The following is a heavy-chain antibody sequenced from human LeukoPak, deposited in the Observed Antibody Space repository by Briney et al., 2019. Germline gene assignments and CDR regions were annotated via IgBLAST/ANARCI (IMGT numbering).Heavy chain of an antibody. Sequence: GGSLRLSCAASGFTFSSYAMSWVRQAPGKGLEWVSAISGSGGSTYYADSVKGRSTISRDNSKNTLYLQMNSLRAEDTAVYYCAKDVKAMVRGVPHDYWGQGTLVTVSS. CDR3: AKDVKAMVRGVPHDY. CDR2: ISGSGGST. D-gene: IGHD3-10*01. J-gene: IGHJ4*02. V-gene: IGHV3-23*01. CDR1: GFTFSSYA.